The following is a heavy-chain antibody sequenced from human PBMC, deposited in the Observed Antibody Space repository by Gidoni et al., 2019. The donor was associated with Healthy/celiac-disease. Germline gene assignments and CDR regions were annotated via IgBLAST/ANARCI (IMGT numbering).Heavy chain of an antibody. Sequence: QVQLQQWGAGLWKPSETLSLTCAVYGGSFSGYYWSWLRQPPGKGLEWIGDINHSGSTNYNPSLNLLVTISVDTSQNQFSLKLSSVTAADTAVYYCARVEGCSGGSCYSVDYWGQGTLVTVSS. CDR1: GGSFSGYY. CDR2: INHSGST. D-gene: IGHD2-15*01. CDR3: ARVEGCSGGSCYSVDY. J-gene: IGHJ4*02. V-gene: IGHV4-34*01.